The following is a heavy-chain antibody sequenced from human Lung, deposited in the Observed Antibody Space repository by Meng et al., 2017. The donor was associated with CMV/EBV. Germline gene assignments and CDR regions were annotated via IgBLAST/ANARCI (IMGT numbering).Heavy chain of an antibody. Sequence: SXTXSLXCTVSGGSISSSSYYWGWIRQPPGKGLEWIGSIYYSGSTYYNPSLKSRVTISVDTSKNQFSLKLSSVTAADTAVYYCASPREGVRAFDIWGQGKMV. CDR2: IYYSGST. CDR1: GGSISSSSYY. D-gene: IGHD1-1*01. CDR3: ASPREGVRAFDI. J-gene: IGHJ3*02. V-gene: IGHV4-39*01.